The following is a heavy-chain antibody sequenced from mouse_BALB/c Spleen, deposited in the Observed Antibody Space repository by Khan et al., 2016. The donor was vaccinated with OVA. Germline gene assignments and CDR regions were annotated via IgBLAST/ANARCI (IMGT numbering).Heavy chain of an antibody. CDR3: ARSNGNYWFAY. CDR2: INTYIGEP. J-gene: IGHJ3*01. Sequence: QIQLVQSGPELKKPGETVKISCKASGYTFTNYGMNWVKQAPGQGLKWMGWINTYIGEPTYADDFKGRFASSLETSASTAYLQINNLKNEDTATYFCARSNGNYWFAYWGQGTLVTVSA. D-gene: IGHD2-1*01. CDR1: GYTFTNYG. V-gene: IGHV9-3-1*01.